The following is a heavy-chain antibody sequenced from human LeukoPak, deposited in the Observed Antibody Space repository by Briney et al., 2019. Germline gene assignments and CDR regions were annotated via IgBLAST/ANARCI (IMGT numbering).Heavy chain of an antibody. V-gene: IGHV1-18*01. J-gene: IGHJ4*02. CDR2: INPYNGKT. CDR1: GYTLDRFG. Sequence: ASVKVPCKASGYTLDRFGISWVRQAPGQGLEWLGWINPYNGKTIFGEKFQGRVTMTTDTSTSTVYMELTSLRSDDTAVYFCARDTPQHLKRFDYWGQGTLVTVSS. CDR3: ARDTPQHLKRFDY.